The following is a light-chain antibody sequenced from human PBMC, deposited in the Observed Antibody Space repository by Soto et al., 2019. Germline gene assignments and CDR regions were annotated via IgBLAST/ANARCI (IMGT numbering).Light chain of an antibody. V-gene: IGKV3-11*01. CDR2: AAS. J-gene: IGKJ2*01. Sequence: EIVLTQSPATLSLSPEERATLSCRASQSVNNYLAWYQQKPGQAPRLLIYAASSRATGIPDRFSGSGSGTDFTLTISSLQPDDFATYYCQQSYSSPPMYTFGQGTKVDI. CDR3: QQSYSSPPMYT. CDR1: QSVNNY.